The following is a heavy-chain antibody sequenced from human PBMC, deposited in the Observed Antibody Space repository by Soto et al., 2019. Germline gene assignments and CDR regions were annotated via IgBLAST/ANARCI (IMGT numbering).Heavy chain of an antibody. CDR1: GYSFTSYW. CDR2: IDPSDSYT. Sequence: GESLKISCKGSGYSFTSYWISWVLQMPGKGLEWMGRIDPSDSYTNYSPSFQGHVTIPADKPISTAYLQWSSLKASDTAMYYCARPSRVATYYYYYYGMDFWGQGTTVTVSS. V-gene: IGHV5-10-1*01. J-gene: IGHJ6*02. CDR3: ARPSRVATYYYYYYGMDF.